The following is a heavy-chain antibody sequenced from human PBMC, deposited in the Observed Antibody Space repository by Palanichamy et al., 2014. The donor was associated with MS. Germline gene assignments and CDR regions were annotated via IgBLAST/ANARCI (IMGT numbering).Heavy chain of an antibody. CDR2: ISGSGGST. J-gene: IGHJ6*02. V-gene: IGHV3-23*01. CDR1: GFTFNSYA. D-gene: IGHD3-10*01. Sequence: EVQLLESGGGLVQPGGSLRLSCAASGFTFNSYAMSWVRQAPGKGLEWVSAISGSGGSTYYADSVKGRFTISRDNSRDTVYLQMNSLRAEDTAVYYCAKGISGKYYFCGMGVWGQGTTVTVSS. CDR3: AKGISGKYYFCGMGV.